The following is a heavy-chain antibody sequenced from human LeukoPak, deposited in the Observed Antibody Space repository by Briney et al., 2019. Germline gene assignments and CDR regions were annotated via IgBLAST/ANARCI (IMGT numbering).Heavy chain of an antibody. CDR3: ARDPTKRIAARPTAFDP. J-gene: IGHJ5*02. D-gene: IGHD6-6*01. CDR2: INWNGGST. CDR1: GFTFSSYE. V-gene: IGHV3-20*04. Sequence: GGSLRLSCAASGFTFSSYEMNWVRQAPGKGLEWVSGINWNGGSTGYADSVKGRFTISRDNAKNSLYLQMNSLRAEDTALYYCARDPTKRIAARPTAFDPWGQGTLVTVSS.